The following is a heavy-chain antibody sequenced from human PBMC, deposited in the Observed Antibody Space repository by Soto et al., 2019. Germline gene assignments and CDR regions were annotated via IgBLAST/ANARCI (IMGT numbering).Heavy chain of an antibody. J-gene: IGHJ4*01. D-gene: IGHD1-26*01. CDR3: ARGEQYSWRSFDY. CDR1: GHSVSSNSTG. Sequence: PSHTLGLTHAISGHSVSSNSTGCSWVRQSPSRGLEWLGRTYYRSKLYYEYAVSVRGRITINPDTSVNQYSLQLNSVTPEDTAVYFCARGEQYSWRSFDYWGQGSLVTVSS. V-gene: IGHV6-1*01. CDR2: TYYRSKLYY.